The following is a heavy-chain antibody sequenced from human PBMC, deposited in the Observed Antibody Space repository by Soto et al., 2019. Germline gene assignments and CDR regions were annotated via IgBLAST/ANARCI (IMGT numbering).Heavy chain of an antibody. CDR1: GFTLSMSA. J-gene: IGHJ3*01. CDR2: ISDSGDRT. Sequence: RRLSCASSGFTLSMSAVNWVRQAPGKGLEWVSYISDSGDRTYYADSVKGRFIISRDRSKNTVSLQMDSLRAEDTAVYYCAKDRGIIVKAGDAFDVWGQGTKVTVSS. D-gene: IGHD3-16*02. V-gene: IGHV3-23*01. CDR3: AKDRGIIVKAGDAFDV.